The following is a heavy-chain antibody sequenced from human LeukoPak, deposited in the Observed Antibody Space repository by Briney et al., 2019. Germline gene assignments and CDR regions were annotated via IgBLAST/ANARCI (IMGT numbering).Heavy chain of an antibody. D-gene: IGHD5-24*01. CDR3: ARLNMATITSFDY. V-gene: IGHV4-31*03. Sequence: SETLSLTCTVSGGSISSGGYYWSWIRQHPGKGLEWIGYIYYSGSTYYNPSLKSRVTISVDTSKNQFSLKLSSVTAADTAVYYCARLNMATITSFDYWGQGTLVTVSS. J-gene: IGHJ4*02. CDR2: IYYSGST. CDR1: GGSISSGGYY.